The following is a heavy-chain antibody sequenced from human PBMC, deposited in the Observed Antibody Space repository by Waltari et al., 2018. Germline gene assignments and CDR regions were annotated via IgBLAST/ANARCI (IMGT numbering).Heavy chain of an antibody. J-gene: IGHJ5*02. V-gene: IGHV4-39*01. CDR2: IYYSGST. CDR1: GGSISSSSYY. Sequence: QLQLQESGPGLVKPSETLSLTCTVPGGSISSSSYYWGWNRQPPGKGLAWIGSIYYSGSTYYNPSLKSRVTISVDTSKNQFSLKLSSVTAADTAVYYCARLVVVVVAATARFDPWGQGTLVTVSS. CDR3: ARLVVVVVAATARFDP. D-gene: IGHD2-15*01.